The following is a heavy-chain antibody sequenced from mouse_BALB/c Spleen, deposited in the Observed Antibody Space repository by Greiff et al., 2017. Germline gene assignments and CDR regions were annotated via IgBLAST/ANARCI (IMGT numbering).Heavy chain of an antibody. V-gene: IGHV3-6*02. J-gene: IGHJ4*01. CDR3: APITTVAYAMDY. CDR1: GYSITSGYY. D-gene: IGHD1-1*01. Sequence: ESGPGLVKPSQSLSLTCSVTGYSITSGYYWTWIRQFPGNKLEWMGYISYDGSNNYNPSLKNRISITRDTSKNQFFLKLNSVTTEDTATYYCAPITTVAYAMDYGGQGTSVTVSS. CDR2: ISYDGSN.